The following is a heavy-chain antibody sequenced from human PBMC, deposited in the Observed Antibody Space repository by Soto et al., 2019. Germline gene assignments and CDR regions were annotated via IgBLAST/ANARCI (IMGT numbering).Heavy chain of an antibody. CDR1: GGTFSSYA. V-gene: IGHV1-69*01. D-gene: IGHD3-3*01. CDR2: IIPIFGTA. Sequence: QVQLVQSGAEVKKPGSSVKVSCKASGGTFSSYAISWVRQAPGQGLEWMGGIIPIFGTANYAQKFQGRVTITADESTSTAYMELSSLRSEDTAVYYXXXXXXXXWSGYYKNYWYFDLWGRGTLVTVSX. J-gene: IGHJ2*01. CDR3: XXXXXXXWSGYYKNYWYFDL.